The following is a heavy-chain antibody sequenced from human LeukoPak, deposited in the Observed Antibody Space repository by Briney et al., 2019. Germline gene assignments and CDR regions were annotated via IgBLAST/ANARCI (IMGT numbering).Heavy chain of an antibody. V-gene: IGHV4-59*01. D-gene: IGHD3-10*01. CDR1: GGSISSYY. CDR3: VRITQGTIDY. J-gene: IGHJ4*02. CDR2: ISYSGST. Sequence: SETLSLTCTVSGGSISSYYWGWIRLPPGKGLEWIGYISYSGSTTYIPSLKSRVTILVDTSKNQFSLKLSSVTPADTAVYYCVRITQGTIDYWGRGTLVTVSS.